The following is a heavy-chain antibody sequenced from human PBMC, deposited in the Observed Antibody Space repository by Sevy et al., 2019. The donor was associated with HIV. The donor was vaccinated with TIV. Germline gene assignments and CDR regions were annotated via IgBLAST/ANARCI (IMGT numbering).Heavy chain of an antibody. V-gene: IGHV3-15*01. D-gene: IGHD1-26*01. CDR2: IKSKTDGGIT. Sequence: RGSLRLSCAASGFTFSNTWMSWIRQAPGKGLEWVGRIKSKTDGGITDYAEPVKGRFSISRDDSKNTLYLQMSSLKTEDTALYYCTKVMEIGQELKSYYMDVWGKGTTVTVSS. CDR1: GFTFSNTW. CDR3: TKVMEIGQELKSYYMDV. J-gene: IGHJ6*03.